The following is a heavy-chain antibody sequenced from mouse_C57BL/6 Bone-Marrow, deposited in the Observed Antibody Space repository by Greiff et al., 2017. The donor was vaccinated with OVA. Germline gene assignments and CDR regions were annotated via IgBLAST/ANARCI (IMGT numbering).Heavy chain of an antibody. Sequence: VKLQQSGAELVKPGASVKMSCKASGYTFTSYWITWVKQRPGQGLEWIGDIYPGSGSTNYNEKFQSKATLTVDTSSSTAYMQLSSLTSEDSAVYYCARCNYYGSSNWYGDVWGTGTTVTVSS. CDR1: GYTFTSYW. CDR2: IYPGSGST. D-gene: IGHD1-1*01. V-gene: IGHV1-55*01. J-gene: IGHJ1*03. CDR3: ARCNYYGSSNWYGDV.